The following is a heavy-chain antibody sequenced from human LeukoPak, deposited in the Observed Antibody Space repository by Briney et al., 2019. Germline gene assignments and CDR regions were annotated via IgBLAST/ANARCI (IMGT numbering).Heavy chain of an antibody. J-gene: IGHJ3*01. D-gene: IGHD1-1*01. Sequence: SETLSLTCTVSGGSISSGGYYWSWIRQPPGKGLEWIGYIYHSGSTYYNPSLKSRVTISVDRSKNQFSLKLSSVTAGDTAVYYCARLERRQEAFDVWGQGTMVTVSS. CDR2: IYHSGST. V-gene: IGHV4-30-2*01. CDR3: ARLERRQEAFDV. CDR1: GGSISSGGYY.